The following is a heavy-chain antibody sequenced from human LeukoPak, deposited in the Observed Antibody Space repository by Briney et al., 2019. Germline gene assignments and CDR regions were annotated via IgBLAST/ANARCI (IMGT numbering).Heavy chain of an antibody. CDR1: GGSISSYY. V-gene: IGHV4-59*01. D-gene: IGHD3-10*01. J-gene: IGHJ4*02. CDR2: IDYSGST. CDR3: ARAPFYGSGYFVH. Sequence: SETLSLTCTVSGGSISSYYWSWIRQPPGKGLEWIGYIDYSGSTNHNPSLKSRVTISVDTSKNQFSLMLSSVTAADMAVYYCARAPFYGSGYFVHWGQGTLVTVSS.